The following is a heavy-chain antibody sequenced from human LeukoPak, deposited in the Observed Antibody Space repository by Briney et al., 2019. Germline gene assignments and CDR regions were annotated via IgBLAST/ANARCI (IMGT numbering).Heavy chain of an antibody. J-gene: IGHJ4*02. CDR3: ARVGGGYGDYYFNY. CDR1: GGSISSYY. D-gene: IGHD4-17*01. CDR2: IYYSGST. Sequence: PSETLSLTCTVSGGSISSYYWSWIRQPPGKGLEWIGYIYYSGSTNYNPSLKSRVTISVDTSKNQFSLKLSSVTAADTAVYYCARVGGGYGDYYFNYWGRETLVAVSS. V-gene: IGHV4-59*01.